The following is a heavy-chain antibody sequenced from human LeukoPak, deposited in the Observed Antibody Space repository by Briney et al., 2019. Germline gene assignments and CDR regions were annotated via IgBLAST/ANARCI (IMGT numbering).Heavy chain of an antibody. CDR1: GFSFSSYH. CDR2: IFPDGHQE. V-gene: IGHV3-7*01. Sequence: GGSLRLSCVASGFSFSSYHMSWVRQAPGKGLGCVAQIFPDGHQESCDASVRGRFTVSRDNAKNSVFLQMNSLRVEDTAIYYCARWRWQQSEFDLWGQGALVTVSS. D-gene: IGHD5-24*01. CDR3: ARWRWQQSEFDL. J-gene: IGHJ4*02.